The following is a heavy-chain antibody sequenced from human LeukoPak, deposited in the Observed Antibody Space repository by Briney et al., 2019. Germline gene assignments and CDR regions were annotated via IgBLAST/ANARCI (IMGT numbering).Heavy chain of an antibody. Sequence: QAGGSLRLSCAASVFTFSSYGMHWVRQAPGKGLEWVAFIRYDGSNIYYADCVKGRFTISRDNSKNTLYLQMNSLGAEDTAVYYCANEGPMYASDYWGQGTLVTDSS. J-gene: IGHJ4*02. CDR2: IRYDGSNI. CDR3: ANEGPMYASDY. D-gene: IGHD2-8*01. V-gene: IGHV3-30*02. CDR1: VFTFSSYG.